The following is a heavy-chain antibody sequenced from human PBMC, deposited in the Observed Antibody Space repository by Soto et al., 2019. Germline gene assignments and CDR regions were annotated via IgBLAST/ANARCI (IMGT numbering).Heavy chain of an antibody. Sequence: SETLALTCAVYGGSFRCYYRHGILQPPAKGMEWIGEINHSGSTNYNPSLKSRVTISVDTSKTQFSLKLSYVTAGDTCVYYCARGLLMGTANSDYYYCGMDDWGQGTAVTVS. CDR2: INHSGST. J-gene: IGHJ6*02. CDR1: GGSFRCYY. D-gene: IGHD2-21*02. CDR3: ARGLLMGTANSDYYYCGMDD. V-gene: IGHV4-34*01.